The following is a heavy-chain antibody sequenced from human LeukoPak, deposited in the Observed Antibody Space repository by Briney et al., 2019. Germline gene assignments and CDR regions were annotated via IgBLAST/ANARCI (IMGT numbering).Heavy chain of an antibody. CDR1: GFTVSSNY. CDR3: ARGQPWGSSSWTNFDY. CDR2: IYSGGST. D-gene: IGHD6-13*01. Sequence: PGGSLRLSCAASGFTVSSNYMCWVRHAPGKGLEWVSVIYSGGSTYYAHYVKGRFTISRDNSKNRQYLQMNSLRAEDTAVYYCARGQPWGSSSWTNFDYWGQGTLVTVSS. J-gene: IGHJ4*02. V-gene: IGHV3-66*01.